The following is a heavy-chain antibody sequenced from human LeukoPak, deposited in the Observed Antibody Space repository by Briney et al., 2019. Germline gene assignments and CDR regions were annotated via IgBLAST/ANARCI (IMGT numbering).Heavy chain of an antibody. Sequence: GGSLRPSCAASGFTFSSYWMSWVRQAPGKGLEWVANIKQDGNEKYYVDSVKGRFTISRDNAKNSLYLQMNSLRAEDTAVYYCARGGEEYYGSPTIDYWGQGTLVTVSS. D-gene: IGHD3-10*01. CDR3: ARGGEEYYGSPTIDY. J-gene: IGHJ4*02. V-gene: IGHV3-7*03. CDR2: IKQDGNEK. CDR1: GFTFSSYW.